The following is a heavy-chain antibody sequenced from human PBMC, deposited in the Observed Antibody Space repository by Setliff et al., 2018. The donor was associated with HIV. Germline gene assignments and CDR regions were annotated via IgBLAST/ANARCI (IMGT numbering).Heavy chain of an antibody. D-gene: IGHD1-7*01. CDR1: GYTFTSYA. Sequence: ASVKVSCKASGYTFTSYAMHWVRQAPGQRLEWMGWINAGNGNTKYSQRFQGRVTITRDTSASTAYMELSSLRSEDTAVYYCARNSKNWNYPVEYYDYYMDVWGTGTTVTV. CDR3: ARNSKNWNYPVEYYDYYMDV. CDR2: INAGNGNT. J-gene: IGHJ6*03. V-gene: IGHV1-3*01.